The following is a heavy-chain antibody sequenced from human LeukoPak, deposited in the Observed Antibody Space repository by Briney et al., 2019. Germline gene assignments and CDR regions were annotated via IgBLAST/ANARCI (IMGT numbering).Heavy chain of an antibody. CDR2: IYPGDSDT. V-gene: IGHV5-51*01. CDR3: ARRVTVTTEFDY. D-gene: IGHD4-17*01. CDR1: GYSFTSYW. Sequence: GESLKISCKGSGYSFTSYWSGWVRQMPGKGLEWMGIIYPGDSDTRYSPSFQGQVTISAEKSISTPYLQWSSLKASDTAMYYCARRVTVTTEFDYWGQGTLVTVSS. J-gene: IGHJ4*02.